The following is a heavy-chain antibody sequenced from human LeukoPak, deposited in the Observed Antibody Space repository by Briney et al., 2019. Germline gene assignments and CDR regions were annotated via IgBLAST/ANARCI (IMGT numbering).Heavy chain of an antibody. J-gene: IGHJ4*02. D-gene: IGHD4-17*01. Sequence: PGGSLRLSCAASGFTFSSYGMHWVRQAPGKGLEWVAVISYDGSNKYYADSVKGRFTISRDNSKNTLYLQMNSLRAEDTAVYYCAKGLTTVTNPDFDYWGQGTLVTVSS. CDR1: GFTFSSYG. CDR2: ISYDGSNK. V-gene: IGHV3-30*18. CDR3: AKGLTTVTNPDFDY.